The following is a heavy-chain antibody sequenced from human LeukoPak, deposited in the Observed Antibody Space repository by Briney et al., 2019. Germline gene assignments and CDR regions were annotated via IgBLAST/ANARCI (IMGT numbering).Heavy chain of an antibody. J-gene: IGHJ6*03. CDR3: ARTPTYGSGSYYYYYYMDV. Sequence: PGGSLRLSCAASGFTFSSYGMHWVRQAPGKGLKWVAFIRSDGSNKYYADSVKGRFTISRDNSKNTLYLQMNSLRAEDTAVYYCARTPTYGSGSYYYYYYMDVWGKGTTVTVSS. V-gene: IGHV3-30*02. CDR1: GFTFSSYG. CDR2: IRSDGSNK. D-gene: IGHD3-10*01.